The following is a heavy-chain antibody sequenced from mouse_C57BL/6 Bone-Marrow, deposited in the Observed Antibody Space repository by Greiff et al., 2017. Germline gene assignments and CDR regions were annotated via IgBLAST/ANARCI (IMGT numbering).Heavy chain of an antibody. J-gene: IGHJ2*01. V-gene: IGHV5-6*01. CDR3: ARLTGTSFDY. D-gene: IGHD4-1*01. Sequence: EVQLQESGGDLVKPGGSLKLSCAASGFTFSSYGMSWVRQTPDKRLEWVATISSGGSYTYYPDSVKGRFTISRDNAKNTLYLQMSSLKSEDTAMYYCARLTGTSFDYWGQGTTLTVSS. CDR1: GFTFSSYG. CDR2: ISSGGSYT.